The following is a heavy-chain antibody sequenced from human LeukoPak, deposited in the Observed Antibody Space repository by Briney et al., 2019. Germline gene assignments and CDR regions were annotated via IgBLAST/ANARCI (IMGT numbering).Heavy chain of an antibody. CDR2: INPNSGGT. CDR3: ARDGGGPHPYYYYYMDV. D-gene: IGHD2-21*01. V-gene: IGHV1-2*02. CDR1: GYTFTGYY. Sequence: ASVKVSCKASGYTFTGYYIHWVRQAPGQGLEWMGWINPNSGGTNYAQKFQGRVTMTRDTSISTAYMELSRLRSDDTAVYYCARDGGGPHPYYYYYMDVWGKGTTVTVSS. J-gene: IGHJ6*03.